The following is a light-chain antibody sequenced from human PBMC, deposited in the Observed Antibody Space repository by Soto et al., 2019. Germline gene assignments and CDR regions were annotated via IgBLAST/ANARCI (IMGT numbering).Light chain of an antibody. V-gene: IGLV1-40*01. CDR2: GNS. CDR3: QSYDSSLSGWV. CDR1: SSNIGAIYD. Sequence: QSVLTQPPSVSGAPGQRVTISCTGSSSNIGAIYDVHWYQQLPGTAPKLLIYGNSNRPSGVPDRFSGSKSGTSASLAITGLRAEDEADYYCQSYDSSLSGWVFGGGTMLTVL. J-gene: IGLJ3*02.